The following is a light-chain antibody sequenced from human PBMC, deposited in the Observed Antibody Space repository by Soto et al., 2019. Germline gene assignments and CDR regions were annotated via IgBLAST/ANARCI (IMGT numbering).Light chain of an antibody. J-gene: IGKJ2*01. CDR1: ENVSNNS. CDR3: QQYGSSPPYT. V-gene: IGKV3-20*01. Sequence: EVVLTQSPGTLSLSPGERATLSCRASENVSNNSLAWYQQKPGQAPRLLIFGSSDRAAGIPDRFSGSGSGTDFTLGIGRLEPEDFAVYYCQQYGSSPPYTFGERTKLEIK. CDR2: GSS.